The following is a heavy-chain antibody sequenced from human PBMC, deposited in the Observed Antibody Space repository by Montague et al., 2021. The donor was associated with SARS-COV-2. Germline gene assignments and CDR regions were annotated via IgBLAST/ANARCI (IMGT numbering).Heavy chain of an antibody. CDR3: ARDWDYYDSSGYVPSYYYYYGMDV. Sequence: SLRLSCAASGFTFSSYSMNWVRQAPGKGLEWVSSISSSSSYIYYADSVKGRFTISRDNAKNSLYLQMNSLRAEGTAVYYCARDWDYYDSSGYVPSYYYYYGMDVWGQGTTVTVSS. CDR2: ISSSSSYI. V-gene: IGHV3-21*01. D-gene: IGHD3-22*01. J-gene: IGHJ6*02. CDR1: GFTFSSYS.